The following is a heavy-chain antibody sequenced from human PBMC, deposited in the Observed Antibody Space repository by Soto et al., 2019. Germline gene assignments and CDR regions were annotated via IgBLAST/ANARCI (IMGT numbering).Heavy chain of an antibody. CDR3: AKGSGYDSRSSYYYYGMDV. V-gene: IGHV3-23*01. J-gene: IGHJ6*02. Sequence: GGSLRLSCAASGFTFSSYAMSWVRQAPGKGLEWVSAISGSGGSTYYADSVKGRFTISRDNSKNTLYLQMNSLRAEDTAVYYCAKGSGYDSRSSYYYYGMDVWGQGTTVTVSS. CDR2: ISGSGGST. CDR1: GFTFSSYA. D-gene: IGHD5-12*01.